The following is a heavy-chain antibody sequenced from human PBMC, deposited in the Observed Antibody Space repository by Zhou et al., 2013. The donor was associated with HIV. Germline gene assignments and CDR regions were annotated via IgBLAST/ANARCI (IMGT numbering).Heavy chain of an antibody. CDR2: IIPIYGIV. Sequence: QVQLVQSGAEVKNPGSSVKVSCKTSGGTFSSHGISWVRQTPGQGLEWMGRIIPIYGIVNYAQKFQGKVRISADRATSTAYLDLSSLRFEDTAVYYCARDPRDYNWNDFTDPHWAFDIWGQGTMVTVSS. J-gene: IGHJ3*02. V-gene: IGHV1-69*04. CDR3: ARDPRDYNWNDFTDPHWAFDI. D-gene: IGHD1-1*01. CDR1: GGTFSSHG.